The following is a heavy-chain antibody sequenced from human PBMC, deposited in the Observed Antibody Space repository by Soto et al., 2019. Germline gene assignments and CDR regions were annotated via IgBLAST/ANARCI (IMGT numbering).Heavy chain of an antibody. CDR2: ISYDGSNK. CDR3: AREALYCSGGSCYFDY. D-gene: IGHD2-15*01. J-gene: IGHJ4*02. CDR1: GFNFSSYA. V-gene: IGHV3-30-3*01. Sequence: GGSLRLSCAASGFNFSSYAMHWVRQGPGKGLEWVAVISYDGSNKYYADSVKGRFTISRDNSKNTLYLQMNSMRAEDTAVYYCAREALYCSGGSCYFDYWGQGTLVTVSS.